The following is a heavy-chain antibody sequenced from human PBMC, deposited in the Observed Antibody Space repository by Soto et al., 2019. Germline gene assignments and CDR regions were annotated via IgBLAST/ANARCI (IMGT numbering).Heavy chain of an antibody. J-gene: IGHJ5*02. CDR1: GGTISGYY. V-gene: IGHV4-4*07. D-gene: IGHD3-3*01. CDR3: ARGQRFSDWFDP. CDR2: IYSSGNS. Sequence: PSEPLSPTCSVSGGTISGYYWTWIRQPAGKGLEWIGRIYSSGNSKYNPSLHSRVTMSLDTSNNQVSLRLTSVTAADTAVYYCARGQRFSDWFDPWGQGTLVTVSS.